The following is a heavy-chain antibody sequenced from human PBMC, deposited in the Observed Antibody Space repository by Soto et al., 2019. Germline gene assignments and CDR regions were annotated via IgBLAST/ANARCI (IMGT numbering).Heavy chain of an antibody. Sequence: SQTLSLICAISGDSVSSDTAAWNWIRQSPSRGLEWLGRTYRRSKWYADYADSVQGRLTITPDTSKNQFSLQLNSVTPEDAAVYYCARVISTARGGVYFFESWGQGTLVTVSS. CDR3: ARVISTARGGVYFFES. J-gene: IGHJ4*02. D-gene: IGHD3-10*01. CDR2: TYRRSKWYA. V-gene: IGHV6-1*01. CDR1: GDSVSSDTAA.